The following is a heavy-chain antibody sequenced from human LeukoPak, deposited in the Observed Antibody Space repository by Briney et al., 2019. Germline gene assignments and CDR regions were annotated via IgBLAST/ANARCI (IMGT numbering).Heavy chain of an antibody. V-gene: IGHV3-23*01. J-gene: IGHJ4*02. Sequence: GESLRLSCGASGFNFKRYAMNWVRQAPGQGLEWVAAIDGSGCDTYYADSVKGRFIISRDNSKSTLFLQMNSLRVEDPALYYCAGRLVNCAYVELDFWGQGTLVTVSS. CDR3: AGRLVNCAYVELDF. CDR1: GFNFKRYA. CDR2: IDGSGCDT. D-gene: IGHD3-16*01.